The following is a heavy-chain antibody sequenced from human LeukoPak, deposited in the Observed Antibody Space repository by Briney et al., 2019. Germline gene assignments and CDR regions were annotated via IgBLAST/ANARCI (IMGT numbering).Heavy chain of an antibody. Sequence: SETLSLTCSVSGVSITSSSGYWGWIRQPPGKGLEWIGSILYSGSTYYNPSLKSRLTMSIDTSKNQFSLKLSSVTAADTAAYYCARHYYDSSGYRRDYYFDYWGQGTLVTVSS. CDR1: GVSITSSSGY. J-gene: IGHJ4*02. V-gene: IGHV4-39*01. CDR3: ARHYYDSSGYRRDYYFDY. CDR2: ILYSGST. D-gene: IGHD3-22*01.